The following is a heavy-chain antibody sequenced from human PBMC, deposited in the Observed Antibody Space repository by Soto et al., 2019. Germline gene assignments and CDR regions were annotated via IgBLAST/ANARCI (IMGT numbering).Heavy chain of an antibody. CDR3: ARGFIYDFWSGYKSNYYYYYMDV. CDR1: GGSFSGYY. CDR2: INHSGST. D-gene: IGHD3-3*01. Sequence: SETLSLTCAVYGGSFSGYYWSWIRQPPGKGLEWIGEINHSGSTNYNPSLKSRVTISVDTSKNQFSLKLSSVTAADTAVYYCARGFIYDFWSGYKSNYYYYYMDVWGKGTTVTVSS. J-gene: IGHJ6*03. V-gene: IGHV4-34*01.